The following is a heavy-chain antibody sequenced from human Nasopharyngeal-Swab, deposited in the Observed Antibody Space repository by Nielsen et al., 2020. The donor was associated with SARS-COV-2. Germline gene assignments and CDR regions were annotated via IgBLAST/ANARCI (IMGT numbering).Heavy chain of an antibody. CDR3: ARVLGSRSKDGMDV. CDR1: GFSLSTSGMC. CDR2: IDWDDDK. D-gene: IGHD2-15*01. V-gene: IGHV2-70*11. Sequence: SGPTLVTPTQTLTLTCTFSGFSLSTSGMCVSWIRQPPGKALEWLARIDWDDDKYYSTPLKTRLTISKDTSKNQVVLTMTNMDPVDTAAYYCARVLGSRSKDGMDVWGQGTTVTVSS. J-gene: IGHJ6*02.